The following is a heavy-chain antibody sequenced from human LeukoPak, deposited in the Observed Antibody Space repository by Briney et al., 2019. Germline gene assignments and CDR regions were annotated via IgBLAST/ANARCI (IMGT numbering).Heavy chain of an antibody. V-gene: IGHV1-69*06. J-gene: IGHJ6*03. Sequence: GASVKVSCKASGGTFSSYAISWVRQAPGQGLEWMGGIIPIFGTANYAQKFQGRVTITADKSTSTAYMELSSLRSEDTAVYYCARPSRPYYYDSSGYSDGYYYYMDVWGKGTTVTVSS. CDR2: IIPIFGTA. CDR1: GGTFSSYA. D-gene: IGHD3-22*01. CDR3: ARPSRPYYYDSSGYSDGYYYYMDV.